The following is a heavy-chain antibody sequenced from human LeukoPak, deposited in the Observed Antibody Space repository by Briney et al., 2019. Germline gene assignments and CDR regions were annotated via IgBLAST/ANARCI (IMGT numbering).Heavy chain of an antibody. Sequence: GGSLRLSCAASGFTFSSYAMHWVRQAPGKGLEWVAVISYDGSNKYYADSVKGRFTISRDNSKNTLYLQMNSLRAEDTAVYYCARGLVPAAISWFDPWGQGTLVTVSS. D-gene: IGHD2-2*02. CDR1: GFTFSSYA. V-gene: IGHV3-30*14. CDR2: ISYDGSNK. J-gene: IGHJ5*02. CDR3: ARGLVPAAISWFDP.